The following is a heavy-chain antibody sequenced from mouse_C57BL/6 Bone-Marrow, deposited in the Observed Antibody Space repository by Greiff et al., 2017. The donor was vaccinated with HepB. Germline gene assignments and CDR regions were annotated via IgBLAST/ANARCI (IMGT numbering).Heavy chain of an antibody. CDR3: ARPQTAQATGGYAMDY. V-gene: IGHV1-50*01. CDR2: IDPSDSYT. J-gene: IGHJ4*01. D-gene: IGHD3-2*02. CDR1: GYTFTSYW. Sequence: QVQLQQSGAELVKPGASVKLSCKASGYTFTSYWMQWVKQRPGQGLEWIGEIDPSDSYTNYNQKFKGKATLTVDTSSSTAYMQLSSLTSEDSAVYYCARPQTAQATGGYAMDYWGQGTSVTVSS.